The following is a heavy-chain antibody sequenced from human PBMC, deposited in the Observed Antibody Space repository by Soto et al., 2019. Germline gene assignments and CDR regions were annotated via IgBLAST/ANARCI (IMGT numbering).Heavy chain of an antibody. V-gene: IGHV4-31*03. CDR3: ARGGGYSGYDFDY. D-gene: IGHD5-12*01. CDR1: GGSISSGGYY. Sequence: QVQLQESGPGLVKPSQTLSLTCTVSGGSISSGGYYLSWIRQHPGKGLEWIGYIYYSGSTYYNPSLKSRVTISVDTSKNQFSLKLSSVTAADTAVYYCARGGGYSGYDFDYWGQGTLVTVSS. CDR2: IYYSGST. J-gene: IGHJ4*02.